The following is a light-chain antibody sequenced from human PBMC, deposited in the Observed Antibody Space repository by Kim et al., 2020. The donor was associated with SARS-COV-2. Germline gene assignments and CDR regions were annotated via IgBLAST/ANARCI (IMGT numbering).Light chain of an antibody. CDR2: DVS. Sequence: SVSPGERATLSCRASQSVINNLAWFQQKPGQAPRLLIYDVSTRATDIPARFSGSGSGTEFTLTISSLQSEDFAVYHCQQYYKWPLTFGGGTKLEI. CDR3: QQYYKWPLT. J-gene: IGKJ4*01. CDR1: QSVINN. V-gene: IGKV3-15*01.